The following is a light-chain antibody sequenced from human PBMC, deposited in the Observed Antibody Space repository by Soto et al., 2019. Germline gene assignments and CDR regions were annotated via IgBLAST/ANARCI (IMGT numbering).Light chain of an antibody. V-gene: IGKV3-15*01. CDR1: QSVSSN. CDR3: QQYNYWPPRIT. Sequence: EIVMTQSPATLSVSPGERATLSCRASQSVSSNLAWYQQKPGQAPRLLIYGASTRATGIPARFSGSGSGTEFTLTISSLQSEDFAVYSCQQYNYWPPRITFGPGTKVDFK. CDR2: GAS. J-gene: IGKJ3*01.